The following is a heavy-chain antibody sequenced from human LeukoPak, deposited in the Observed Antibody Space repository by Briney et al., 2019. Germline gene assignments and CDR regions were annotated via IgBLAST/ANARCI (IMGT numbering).Heavy chain of an antibody. CDR2: IYHSGST. V-gene: IGHV4-38-2*01. D-gene: IGHD3-3*01. Sequence: SDTLSLTCAVSGYSISSDYYWGWIRPPPGKGLEWIGSIYHSGSTYYNPSLQTLVTISVDTSKNTFSLKLSYVTAADTAVYYCASTRINYDFDYWGQGTLVTVSS. J-gene: IGHJ4*02. CDR3: ASTRINYDFDY. CDR1: GYSISSDYY.